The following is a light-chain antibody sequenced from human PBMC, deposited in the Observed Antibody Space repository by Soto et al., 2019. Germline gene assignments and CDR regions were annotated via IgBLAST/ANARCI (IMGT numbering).Light chain of an antibody. V-gene: IGKV1-6*01. CDR2: AAS. CDR3: LLDFSYFWA. CDR1: QGMRRA. J-gene: IGKJ1*01. Sequence: AIQLTQSPSSLSASVGDGVTITCRASQGMRRALGWYQQKPGKVPKLLIYAASTLQSGVPSRFSGSGSGTDFTLTISSLQPEDFATYYCLLDFSYFWAFGQGTKVEVK.